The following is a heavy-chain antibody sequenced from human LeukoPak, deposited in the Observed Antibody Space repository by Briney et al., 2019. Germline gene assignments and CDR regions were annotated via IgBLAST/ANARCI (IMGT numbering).Heavy chain of an antibody. D-gene: IGHD5-24*01. V-gene: IGHV3-73*01. Sequence: GGSLRLSCAASGFTFSGSAMHWVRQASGKGLEWVVRIRSKANSYATAYAASVKGRFTISRDDSKNTAYLQMNSLKTEDTAVYYCTNQDGYPDYWGQGTLVTVSS. CDR1: GFTFSGSA. CDR3: TNQDGYPDY. CDR2: IRSKANSYAT. J-gene: IGHJ4*02.